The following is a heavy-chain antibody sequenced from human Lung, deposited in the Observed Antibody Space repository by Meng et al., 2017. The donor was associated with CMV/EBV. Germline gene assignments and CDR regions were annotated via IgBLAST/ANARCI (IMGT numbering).Heavy chain of an antibody. CDR3: ARGLGVFIPPDY. D-gene: IGHD3-3*01. Sequence: CAASGFTFRSYAMHWVRQAPGKGLEWVAVISDDGRNEYYADSVKGRLTVSRDNSKNTVPLQMNSLTVEDTAVYYCARGLGVFIPPDYWAQGTLVTVSS. V-gene: IGHV3-30*04. J-gene: IGHJ4*02. CDR2: ISDDGRNE. CDR1: GFTFRSYA.